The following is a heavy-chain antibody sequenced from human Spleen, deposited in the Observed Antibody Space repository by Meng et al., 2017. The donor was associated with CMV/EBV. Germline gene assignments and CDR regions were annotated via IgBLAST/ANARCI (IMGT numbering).Heavy chain of an antibody. J-gene: IGHJ4*02. Sequence: ASVKVSCKASGYTFTTYGVTWVRQAPGQGLEWMGWISADTTDKNYAQKLQGRVTLTTDTSTSTAYRELRSLRSDDTAMYYCTIVEFHYWGQGTLVTVSS. D-gene: IGHD3-16*02. V-gene: IGHV1-18*01. CDR2: ISADTTDK. CDR1: GYTFTTYG. CDR3: TIVEFHY.